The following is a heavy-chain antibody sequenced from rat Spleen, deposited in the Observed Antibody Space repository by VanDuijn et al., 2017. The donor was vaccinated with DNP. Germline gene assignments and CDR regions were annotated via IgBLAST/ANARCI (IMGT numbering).Heavy chain of an antibody. D-gene: IGHD1-6*01. Sequence: EVQLVESVGGLVQPGRSMKLSCAASGFTFSNYDMAWVRQAPTKGLAWVASISTSGGSTYYRDSVKGRFTVSRDNAKSTLYLQMDSLRSEDTATYYCARHSVYYGYWYFDFWGPGTMVTVSS. CDR3: ARHSVYYGYWYFDF. CDR2: ISTSGGST. J-gene: IGHJ1*01. V-gene: IGHV5-25*01. CDR1: GFTFSNYD.